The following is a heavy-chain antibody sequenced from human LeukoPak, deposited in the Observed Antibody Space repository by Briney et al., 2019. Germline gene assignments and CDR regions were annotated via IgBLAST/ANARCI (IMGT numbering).Heavy chain of an antibody. CDR3: ARTTTVTTLGAFDI. J-gene: IGHJ3*02. D-gene: IGHD4-17*01. CDR1: GFTFNTYA. Sequence: GGSLRLSCAASGFTFNTYAMHWVRQAPGKGLEWVAVTSYDGSNKYYADSVKGRFTISRDNSKNTLYLQMNSLRAEDTAVYYCARTTTVTTLGAFDIWGQGTMVTVSS. V-gene: IGHV3-30*04. CDR2: TSYDGSNK.